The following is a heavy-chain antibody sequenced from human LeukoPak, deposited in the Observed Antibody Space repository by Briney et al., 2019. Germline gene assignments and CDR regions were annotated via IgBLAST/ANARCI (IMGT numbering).Heavy chain of an antibody. Sequence: SETLSLTCTVSGGSISSDDYFWTWIRQPPGKGLEWIGYIYHSGSTYYNPSLKSRVTISVDRSKNQFSLKLSSVTAADTAVYYCARQDGFRAYDYWGQGTLVTVSS. CDR3: ARQDGFRAYDY. CDR1: GGSISSDDYF. V-gene: IGHV4-30-2*01. J-gene: IGHJ4*02. D-gene: IGHD6-25*01. CDR2: IYHSGST.